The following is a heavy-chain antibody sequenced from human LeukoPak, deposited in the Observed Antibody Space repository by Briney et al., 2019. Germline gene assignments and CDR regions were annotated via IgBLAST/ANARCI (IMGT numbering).Heavy chain of an antibody. J-gene: IGHJ6*02. V-gene: IGHV3-30*18. D-gene: IGHD4-17*01. CDR1: GFTFSSYG. CDR2: ISYDGSNK. Sequence: GGSLRLSCAASGFTFSSYGMHWVRQAPGKGVEWVAVISYDGSNKYYADSVKGRFTISRDNSKNTLYLQMNSLRAEDTAVYYCAKDASDYGDYYYGMDVWGQGTTVTVSS. CDR3: AKDASDYGDYYYGMDV.